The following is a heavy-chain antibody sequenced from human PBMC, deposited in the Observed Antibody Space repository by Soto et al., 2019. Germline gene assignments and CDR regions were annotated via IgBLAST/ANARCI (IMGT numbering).Heavy chain of an antibody. CDR2: INAGNGNT. CDR3: ARVDWWLFDY. V-gene: IGHV1-3*05. CDR1: GYTFTSYA. Sequence: QVQLVQSGAEEKKPGASVKVAWKASGYTFTSYAIHWVRQAHGQRLEWMGWINAGNGNTKYSQKFQGRVTITRDTSASTAYMELSSLKSEDTAVYYCARVDWWLFDYWGQGTLVTVSS. J-gene: IGHJ4*02. D-gene: IGHD2-8*02.